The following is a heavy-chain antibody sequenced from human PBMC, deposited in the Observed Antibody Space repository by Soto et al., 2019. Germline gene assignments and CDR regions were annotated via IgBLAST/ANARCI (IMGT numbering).Heavy chain of an antibody. CDR1: GFTFSSYA. CDR3: ARESEDLTSNFDY. CDR2: ISGSGGST. J-gene: IGHJ4*02. Sequence: EVQLLESGGGLVQPGGSLRLSCAASGFTFSSYAMSWVRQAPGKGLEWVSVISGSGGSTYYADFVKGRFTISRDNSKNSLYLEMNSLRAEDTAVYYCARESEDLTSNFDYWGQGTLVTVSS. V-gene: IGHV3-23*01.